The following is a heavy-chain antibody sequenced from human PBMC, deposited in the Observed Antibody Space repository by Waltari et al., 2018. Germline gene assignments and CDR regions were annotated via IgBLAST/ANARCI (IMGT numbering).Heavy chain of an antibody. CDR1: GFTFSNYY. J-gene: IGHJ4*02. Sequence: QFQLVQSGAEVKKPGASVKVSCEASGFTFSNYYVHWVRQAPGQGLEWMALFRPSGAGTRYAGKCQGRVTLTRDTSTSTVYMDLSSLRSEDTAVYYCATFVSGSFTVPDYWGQGTLVTVSS. V-gene: IGHV1-46*03. CDR3: ATFVSGSFTVPDY. D-gene: IGHD3-16*01. CDR2: FRPSGAGT.